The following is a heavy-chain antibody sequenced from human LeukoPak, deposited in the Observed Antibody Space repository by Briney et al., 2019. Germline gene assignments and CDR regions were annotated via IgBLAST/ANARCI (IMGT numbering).Heavy chain of an antibody. V-gene: IGHV3-23*01. Sequence: PGGSLRLSCAASGFTFSSYAMSWVRQAPGKGLEWVSAISGGGGSTYYADSVKGRFTISRDNSKNTLYLQMNSLRAEDTAVYYCAKGEMGTTSYYFDYWGQGTLVTVSS. CDR2: ISGGGGST. CDR3: AKGEMGTTSYYFDY. CDR1: GFTFSSYA. D-gene: IGHD5-24*01. J-gene: IGHJ4*02.